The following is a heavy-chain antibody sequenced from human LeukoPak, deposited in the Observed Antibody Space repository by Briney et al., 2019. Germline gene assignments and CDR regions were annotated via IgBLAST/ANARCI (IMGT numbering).Heavy chain of an antibody. V-gene: IGHV4-59*01. CDR3: ARAYYDSSGYYIDY. CDR1: GGSISSYY. D-gene: IGHD3-22*01. Sequence: SETLSLTCTVSGGSISSYYWSWIRQPPGKGLEWIGYIYYSGSTNYNPSLKSRVTISVDTSKNQFSLKLSSVTAADTAVYYCARAYYDSSGYYIDYWGQGTLVTVSS. CDR2: IYYSGST. J-gene: IGHJ4*02.